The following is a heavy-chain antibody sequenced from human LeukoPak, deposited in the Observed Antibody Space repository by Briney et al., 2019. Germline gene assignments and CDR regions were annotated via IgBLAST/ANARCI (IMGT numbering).Heavy chain of an antibody. J-gene: IGHJ6*02. D-gene: IGHD6-6*01. CDR2: ISYDGSKK. CDR1: GFTFSSYA. V-gene: IGHV3-30-3*01. Sequence: PGGSLRLSCAASGFTFSSYAMQWVGQAPGKGLEGVAVISYDGSKKYYADSVKGRFTISRDNSKNTLYLQMNSLRAEDTAVYYCARAGSSFNYYYYYGMDVWGQGTTVTVSS. CDR3: ARAGSSFNYYYYYGMDV.